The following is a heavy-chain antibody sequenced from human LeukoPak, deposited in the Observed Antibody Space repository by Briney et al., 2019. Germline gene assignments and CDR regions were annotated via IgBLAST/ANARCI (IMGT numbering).Heavy chain of an antibody. J-gene: IGHJ4*02. CDR3: ARGEVGSYYFDY. V-gene: IGHV4-59*01. D-gene: IGHD6-6*01. Sequence: SETLSLTCTVSGGSIISYYWSWIRQPPGKGLEWIGYIYYSGSTNYNPSLKSRVTISVDTSKNQFSLKLSSVTAADTAVYYCARGEVGSYYFDYWGQGTLVTVSS. CDR2: IYYSGST. CDR1: GGSIISYY.